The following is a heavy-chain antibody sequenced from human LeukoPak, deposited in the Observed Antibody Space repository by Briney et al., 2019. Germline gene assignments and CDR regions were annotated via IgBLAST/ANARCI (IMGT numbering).Heavy chain of an antibody. Sequence: PGGSLRLSCAASGFTFSSYAMTWVRQAPGKGLEWVSAISGSGGSTYYADSVKGRFTISRDNSKNTLYLQMNSLRAEDTAVYYCAKGDIVATIPYDYWGQGTLVTVSS. CDR3: AKGDIVATIPYDY. J-gene: IGHJ4*02. V-gene: IGHV3-23*01. CDR1: GFTFSSYA. D-gene: IGHD5-12*01. CDR2: ISGSGGST.